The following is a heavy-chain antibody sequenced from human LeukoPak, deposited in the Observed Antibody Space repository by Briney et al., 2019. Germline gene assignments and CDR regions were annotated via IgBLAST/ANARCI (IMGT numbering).Heavy chain of an antibody. Sequence: GRSLRLSCAASGFTFSNYFMHWVRQAPGKGLECVADIASDGSHTFYVESVKGRFTISRDNSKNTLYLQMNSLRAEDTAVYFCARERQDTVIHSGAFDIWGQGTMVTVSS. J-gene: IGHJ3*02. D-gene: IGHD2-21*02. CDR3: ARERQDTVIHSGAFDI. CDR2: IASDGSHT. CDR1: GFTFSNYF. V-gene: IGHV3-30*04.